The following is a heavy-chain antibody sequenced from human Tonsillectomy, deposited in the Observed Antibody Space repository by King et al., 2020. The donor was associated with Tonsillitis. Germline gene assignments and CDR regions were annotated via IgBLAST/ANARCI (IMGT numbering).Heavy chain of an antibody. D-gene: IGHD6-19*01. V-gene: IGHV2-70*04. CDR1: GFSLSSSGMR. CDR3: ARMSGGWYYFDY. Sequence: TLKESGPALVKPTQTLTLTCTFSGFSLSSSGMRVSWIRQPPGKALEWLARIDWDDDKFYSTSLKTRLTISKDTSKNQVVLTMTNMDPVDTATYYCARMSGGWYYFDYWGQGTLVTVSS. CDR2: IDWDDDK. J-gene: IGHJ4*02.